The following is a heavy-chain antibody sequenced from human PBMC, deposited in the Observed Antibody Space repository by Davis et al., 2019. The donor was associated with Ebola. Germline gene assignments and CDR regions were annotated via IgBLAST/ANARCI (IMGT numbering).Heavy chain of an antibody. CDR2: ISGNGGST. CDR3: ARDPVRATAYYFDY. D-gene: IGHD4-11*01. J-gene: IGHJ4*02. Sequence: GESLKISCAASGFTFSSYAMSWVRQAPGKGLEWVSTISGNGGSTYSADSVKGRFIISRDNSKNTLYLQVNSLRAEDTAVYYCARDPVRATAYYFDYWGQGTLVTVSS. V-gene: IGHV3-23*01. CDR1: GFTFSSYA.